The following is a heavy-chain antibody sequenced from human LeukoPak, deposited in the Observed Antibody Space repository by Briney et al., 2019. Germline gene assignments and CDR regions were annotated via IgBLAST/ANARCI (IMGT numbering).Heavy chain of an antibody. Sequence: GGSLRLSCAASGFIFSTYEMNWVLQAPGKGLGWVSYIINSVSTRHYADSVKGRFTVSRDNAQNSLFLQMDSLRAEDTAVYFCARRGILRVPSGNSNYYAVDVWGQGTTVTVSS. CDR2: IINSVSTR. D-gene: IGHD4-23*01. J-gene: IGHJ6*02. CDR1: GFIFSTYE. V-gene: IGHV3-48*03. CDR3: ARRGILRVPSGNSNYYAVDV.